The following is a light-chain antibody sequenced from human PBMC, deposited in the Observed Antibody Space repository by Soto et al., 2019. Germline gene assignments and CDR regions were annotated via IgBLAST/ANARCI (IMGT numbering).Light chain of an antibody. CDR3: SSYINSITFVV. CDR1: SSDVGGYNY. CDR2: DVS. Sequence: QSALTQPPSASGSPGQSVTISCTGASSDVGGYNYVSWYQQCPGKAPKVMIYDVSKRPSGVPDRFSGSKSGNTASLTISGLQAEDEADYYCSSYINSITFVVFGGGTKLTVL. V-gene: IGLV2-8*01. J-gene: IGLJ2*01.